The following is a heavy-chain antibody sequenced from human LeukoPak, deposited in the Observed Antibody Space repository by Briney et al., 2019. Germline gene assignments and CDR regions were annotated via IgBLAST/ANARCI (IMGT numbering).Heavy chain of an antibody. J-gene: IGHJ5*02. CDR3: ARGPLGYCSSTSCFNWFDP. V-gene: IGHV6-1*01. CDR1: GDSVSSNSAA. D-gene: IGHD2-2*01. CDR2: TYYRSKWYN. Sequence: SQTLSLTCAISGDSVSSNSAAWNWIRQSPSRGLEWLGRTYYRSKWYNDYAVSVKSRITINPDTSKNQFSLQLSSVTAADTAVYYRARGPLGYCSSTSCFNWFDPWGQGTLVTVSS.